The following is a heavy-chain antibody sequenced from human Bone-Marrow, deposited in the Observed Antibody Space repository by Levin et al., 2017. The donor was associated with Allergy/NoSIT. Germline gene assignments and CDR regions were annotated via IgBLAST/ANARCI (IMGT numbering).Heavy chain of an antibody. D-gene: IGHD5-12*01. J-gene: IGHJ5*02. CDR3: ARGLEYSGLP. Sequence: GGSLRLSCAASGFIFSSSAMNWVRQAPGKGLDWVSSITSSGTYIYYADSVKGRFTISRDNAKNSLFLQMNSLTAADTAVYYCARGLEYSGLPWGQGTLVTVSS. CDR2: ITSSGTYI. V-gene: IGHV3-21*01. CDR1: GFIFSSSA.